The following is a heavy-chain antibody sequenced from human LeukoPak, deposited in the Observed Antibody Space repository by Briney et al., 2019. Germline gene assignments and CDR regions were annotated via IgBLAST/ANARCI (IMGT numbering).Heavy chain of an antibody. CDR2: IWYDGSNK. CDR3: ARGRDFYDSSGHIDC. Sequence: QTGGSLRLSCAASGFTFSSYGMHWVRQAPGKGLEWVAVIWYDGSNKYYADSVKGRFTISRDNSKNTLYLQMNSLRAEDTAVYYCARGRDFYDSSGHIDCWGQGTLVTVSS. V-gene: IGHV3-33*01. J-gene: IGHJ4*02. D-gene: IGHD3-22*01. CDR1: GFTFSSYG.